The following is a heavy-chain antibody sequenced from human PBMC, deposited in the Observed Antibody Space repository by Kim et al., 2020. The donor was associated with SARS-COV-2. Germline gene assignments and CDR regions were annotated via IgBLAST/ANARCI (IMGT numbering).Heavy chain of an antibody. J-gene: IGHJ4*02. D-gene: IGHD3-22*01. CDR1: GFMFKNYY. Sequence: GGSLRLSCAASGFMFKNYYMSWVRQTPGKGLEWVANIRHDGSEKFYVDSVKGRFTISRDNAKNSLYLQMSSLRAEDTAGYYCVRDDSTGYMYFDFWGQG. CDR2: IRHDGSEK. V-gene: IGHV3-7*01. CDR3: VRDDSTGYMYFDF.